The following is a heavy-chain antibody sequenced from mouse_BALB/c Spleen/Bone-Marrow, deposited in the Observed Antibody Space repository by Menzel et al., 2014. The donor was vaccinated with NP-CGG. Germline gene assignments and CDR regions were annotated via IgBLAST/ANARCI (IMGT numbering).Heavy chain of an antibody. CDR1: GFTFSDYY. CDR2: ISNGGGST. J-gene: IGHJ3*01. D-gene: IGHD2-3*01. V-gene: IGHV5-12*02. CDR3: ARPLYDGYYVAY. Sequence: LQQSGGGLVQPGGSLKLSCATSGFTFSDYYMYWVRQTPEKRLEWVAYISNGGGSTYYPDTVKGRFTISRDNAKNTLYLQMSRLKSKDTAMYYCARPLYDGYYVAYWGQGTLVTVSA.